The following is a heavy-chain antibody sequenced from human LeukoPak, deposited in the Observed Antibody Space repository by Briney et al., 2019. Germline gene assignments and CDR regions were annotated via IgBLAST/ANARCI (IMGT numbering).Heavy chain of an antibody. D-gene: IGHD3-9*01. V-gene: IGHV3-30*18. CDR2: ISYDGSKK. Sequence: PGRSLRLSCAASGFTFSSYGMHWVRQAPGKGLEWVAVISYDGSKKFYADSVKGRFTISRDNSKNTLYLQMNSLRAEDTAVYYCAKGLTRRYLDYWGQGTLVTVSS. CDR3: AKGLTRRYLDY. J-gene: IGHJ4*02. CDR1: GFTFSSYG.